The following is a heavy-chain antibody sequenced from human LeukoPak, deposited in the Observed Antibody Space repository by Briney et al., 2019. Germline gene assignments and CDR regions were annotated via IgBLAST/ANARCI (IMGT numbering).Heavy chain of an antibody. CDR1: GGSISGYY. CDR2: IYYSGST. D-gene: IGHD3-10*01. J-gene: IGHJ3*02. V-gene: IGHV4-59*08. CDR3: ARLRMSDAFDI. Sequence: SETLSLTCTVSGGSISGYYWSWIRQPPGKGLEWIGYIYYSGSTNYNPSLKSRVTISVDTSKNQFSLKLSSVTAADTAVYYCARLRMSDAFDIWGQGTMVTVSS.